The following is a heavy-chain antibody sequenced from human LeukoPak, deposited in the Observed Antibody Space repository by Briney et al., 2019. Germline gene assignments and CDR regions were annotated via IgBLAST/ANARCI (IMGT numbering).Heavy chain of an antibody. J-gene: IGHJ4*02. CDR1: GFTFSSYA. V-gene: IGHV3-30-3*01. CDR3: ARDEGLRPWDY. CDR2: ISYDGSNK. Sequence: GRSLRLSCAASGFTFSSYAMHWVCQAPGKGLEWVAVISYDGSNKYYADSVKGRFTISRDNSKNTLYLQMNSLRAEDTAVYYCARDEGLRPWDYWGQGTLVTVSS. D-gene: IGHD5/OR15-5a*01.